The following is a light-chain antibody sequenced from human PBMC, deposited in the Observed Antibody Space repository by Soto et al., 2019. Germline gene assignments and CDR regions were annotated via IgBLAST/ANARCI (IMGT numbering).Light chain of an antibody. CDR1: SSDVGGYNY. CDR2: DVS. Sequence: QSALTQSASVSGSPGQSITISCTGTSSDVGGYNYVSWYQQHPGKAPKFIIYDVSNRPSGVSNRFSGSKSGNTASLTISGLQAEDEADYYCSSYRGSNTGVFGGGTKLTVL. CDR3: SSYRGSNTGV. J-gene: IGLJ3*02. V-gene: IGLV2-14*03.